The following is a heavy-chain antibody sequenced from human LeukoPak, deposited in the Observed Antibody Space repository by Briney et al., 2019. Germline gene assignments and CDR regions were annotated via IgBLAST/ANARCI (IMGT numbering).Heavy chain of an antibody. CDR1: GFTLSSYA. Sequence: GGSLRLSCAASGFTLSSYAMSWVRQAPGKGLEWVSAISGSGGSTYYADSVKGRFTISRDNSKNTLYLQMNGLRAEDTAVYYCAKALVERMIDYWGQGTLVTVSS. CDR2: ISGSGGST. CDR3: AKALVERMIDY. V-gene: IGHV3-23*01. J-gene: IGHJ4*02. D-gene: IGHD1-1*01.